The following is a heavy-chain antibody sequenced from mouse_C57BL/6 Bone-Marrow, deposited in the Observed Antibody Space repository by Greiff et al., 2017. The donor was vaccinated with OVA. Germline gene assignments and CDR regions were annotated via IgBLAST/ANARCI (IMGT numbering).Heavy chain of an antibody. D-gene: IGHD2-3*01. CDR3: ARHEDGYYASYFDY. V-gene: IGHV1-82*01. Sequence: VKLQESGPELVKPGASVKISCKASGYAFSSSWMNWVKQRPGKGLEWIGRIYPGDGDTNYNGKIKGKATLTADKSSSTAYMQLSSLTSEDSAVYFCARHEDGYYASYFDYWGQGTTLTVSS. CDR2: IYPGDGDT. CDR1: GYAFSSSW. J-gene: IGHJ2*01.